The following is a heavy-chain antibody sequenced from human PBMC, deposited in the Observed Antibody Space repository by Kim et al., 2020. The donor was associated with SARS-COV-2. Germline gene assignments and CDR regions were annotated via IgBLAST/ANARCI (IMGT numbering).Heavy chain of an antibody. J-gene: IGHJ4*02. Sequence: IYYSGGTNYNPSLKSRVTTSVDTSKNEFSLKLSSVTAADTAVYYCVRGFDYWGQGTLVTVSS. CDR2: IYYSGGT. V-gene: IGHV4-59*09. CDR3: VRGFDY.